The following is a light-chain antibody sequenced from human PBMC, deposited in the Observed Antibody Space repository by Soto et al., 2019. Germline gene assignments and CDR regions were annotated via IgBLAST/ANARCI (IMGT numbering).Light chain of an antibody. Sequence: QSVLTQPPSASGSPGQSVTISCTGTSSDVGAYNYVSWYQQHPGKAPKLMIYDVSKRPSGVPDRFSGSKSGNTASLTVSGLQAEDEADYYCTSYAGSNHLVFGGGTKLTVL. CDR1: SSDVGAYNY. CDR3: TSYAGSNHLV. V-gene: IGLV2-8*01. CDR2: DVS. J-gene: IGLJ2*01.